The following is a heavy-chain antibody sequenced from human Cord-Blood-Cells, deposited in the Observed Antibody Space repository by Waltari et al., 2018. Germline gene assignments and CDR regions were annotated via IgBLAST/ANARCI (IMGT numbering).Heavy chain of an antibody. D-gene: IGHD2-15*01. CDR2: IYYSGST. V-gene: IGHV4-59*08. CDR3: ARHYCSGGSCFDI. CDR1: GGSISSYY. Sequence: QVQLQESGPGLVKPSETLSLTCTVPGGSISSYYWSWIRQPPGKGLEWIGYIYYSGSTNYNPSLKSRVTISVDTSKNQFSLKLSSVTAADTAVYYCARHYCSGGSCFDIWGQGTMVTVSS. J-gene: IGHJ3*02.